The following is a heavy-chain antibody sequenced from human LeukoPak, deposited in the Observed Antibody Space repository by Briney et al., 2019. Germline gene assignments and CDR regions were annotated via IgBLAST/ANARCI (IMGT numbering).Heavy chain of an antibody. Sequence: SETLSLTCTVSGGSISSYYGSWIPQPPGRGLEWIGYIYYSGSTNYNPSLKSRVTISVATCKNQFSLKLSSVTAADTAVYYCARFPGALLWFGELFRGFDYWGQGTLVTVSS. V-gene: IGHV4-59*13. D-gene: IGHD3-10*01. CDR1: GGSISSYY. CDR3: ARFPGALLWFGELFRGFDY. CDR2: IYYSGST. J-gene: IGHJ4*02.